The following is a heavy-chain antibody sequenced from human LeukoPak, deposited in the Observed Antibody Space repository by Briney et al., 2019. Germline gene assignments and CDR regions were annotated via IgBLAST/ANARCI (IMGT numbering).Heavy chain of an antibody. CDR3: ARGRGPLYIVAKKGYYFDY. V-gene: IGHV4-34*01. Sequence: SETLSLTCAVYGGSFSGYYWSWIRQPPGKGLEWIGEINHSGSTNYNPSLKRRVTISVDTSKNQFSLELSSVTAADTAVYYCARGRGPLYIVAKKGYYFDYWGQGTLVTVSS. J-gene: IGHJ4*02. CDR1: GGSFSGYY. CDR2: INHSGST. D-gene: IGHD5-12*01.